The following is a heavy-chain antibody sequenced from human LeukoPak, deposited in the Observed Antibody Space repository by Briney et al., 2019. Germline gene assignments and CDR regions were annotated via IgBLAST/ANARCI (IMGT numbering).Heavy chain of an antibody. J-gene: IGHJ4*02. CDR3: AKGTERWLQQSPYDY. CDR2: ISSSSSYI. D-gene: IGHD5-24*01. V-gene: IGHV3-21*01. CDR1: GFTFSNYA. Sequence: GGSLRLSCAASGFTFSNYAMNWVRQAPGKGLEWVSSISSSSSYIYYADSVKGRFTISRDNAKNSLYLQMNSLRAEDTAVYYCAKGTERWLQQSPYDYWGQGTLVTVSS.